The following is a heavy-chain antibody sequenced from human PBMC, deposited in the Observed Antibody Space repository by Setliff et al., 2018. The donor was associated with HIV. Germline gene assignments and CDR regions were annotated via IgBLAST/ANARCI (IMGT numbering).Heavy chain of an antibody. CDR3: ARTSVDASMPFYYYYYMDV. V-gene: IGHV3-11*04. CDR1: GGSLSGYH. CDR2: IISGSSTV. J-gene: IGHJ6*03. Sequence: LSLTCAVYGGSLSGYHWSWIRQSPGKGLECVAYIISGSSTVYYADSVKGRFTISRDNANNSLFLQMNSLRADETAVYYCARTSVDASMPFYYYYYMDVWGKGTTVTVSS. D-gene: IGHD5-12*01.